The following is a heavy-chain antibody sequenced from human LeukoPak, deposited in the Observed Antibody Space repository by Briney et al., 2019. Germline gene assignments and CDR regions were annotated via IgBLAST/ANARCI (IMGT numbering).Heavy chain of an antibody. V-gene: IGHV3-23*01. J-gene: IGHJ4*02. CDR1: GFTFSSYD. Sequence: GGSLRLSCAASGFTFSSYDMTWVRQAPGRGLEWVSSIRPSGDNTYYADSVKGRFTISRDNSKNTLYLQMNSLRAEDTAVYYCAKDGAGSQSYCSSTSCYVDYWGQGTLVTVSS. D-gene: IGHD2-2*01. CDR2: IRPSGDNT. CDR3: AKDGAGSQSYCSSTSCYVDY.